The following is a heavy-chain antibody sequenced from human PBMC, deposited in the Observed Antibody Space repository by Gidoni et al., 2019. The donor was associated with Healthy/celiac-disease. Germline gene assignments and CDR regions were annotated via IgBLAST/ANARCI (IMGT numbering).Heavy chain of an antibody. V-gene: IGHV4-39*01. J-gene: IGHJ5*02. CDR1: GGSISSSSYY. CDR2: IYYSGST. Sequence: QLQLQESGPGLVKPSDTLSLTCTVSGGSISSSSYYWGWIRQPPGKGLEWIGSIYYSGSTYYNPSLKSRVTISVDTSKNQFSLKLISVTAADTAVYYCARLIAPSSWYSGWEEYNWFDPWGQGTLVTVSS. D-gene: IGHD6-13*01. CDR3: ARLIAPSSWYSGWEEYNWFDP.